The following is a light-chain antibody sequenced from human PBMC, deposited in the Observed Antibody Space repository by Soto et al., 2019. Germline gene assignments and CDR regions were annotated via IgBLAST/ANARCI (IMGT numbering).Light chain of an antibody. CDR1: QGIRTY. Sequence: IQLTRCPSSLSASVGARVTITCRASQGIRTYLAWYQQKPGKAPKLLIYAAYSLQSGVQSRFSGSGSGTDFTLTIRSLQPEDFATYYCKQSYSTPWTFGQGTKVDIK. CDR3: KQSYSTPWT. V-gene: IGKV1-39*01. CDR2: AAY. J-gene: IGKJ1*01.